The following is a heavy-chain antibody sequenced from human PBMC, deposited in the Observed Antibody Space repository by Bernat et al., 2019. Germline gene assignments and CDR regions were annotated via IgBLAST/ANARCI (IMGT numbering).Heavy chain of an antibody. CDR2: IKQDGSEK. D-gene: IGHD1-1*01. V-gene: IGHV3-7*01. J-gene: IGHJ4*02. CDR1: GFTFSTYW. CDR3: ARVSPTGTFDY. Sequence: EVQLVESGGGLVQPGGSLRLSCAASGFTFSTYWMSWVRQAPGKGLEWVANIKQDGSEKYYVDSVKGRFTISRDNAKNSLYLQMNSLRAEDTAVYYCARVSPTGTFDYWGQGTLVTVSS.